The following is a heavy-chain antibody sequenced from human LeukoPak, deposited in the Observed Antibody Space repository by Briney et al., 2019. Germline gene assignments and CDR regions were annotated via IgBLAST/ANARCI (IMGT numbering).Heavy chain of an antibody. D-gene: IGHD3-10*01. CDR3: ARNMVRGVTDSFDI. V-gene: IGHV4-61*03. J-gene: IGHJ3*02. CDR2: VHYSGST. CDR1: GVSVSSGNYY. Sequence: SETLSLTCTVSGVSVSSGNYYWSWIRQPPGRGLEWVGCVHYSGSTNYSPSVKSRVTISIDTSRNHFCLKLSSVTAADTAVYYCARNMVRGVTDSFDIWGQGTMVTVSS.